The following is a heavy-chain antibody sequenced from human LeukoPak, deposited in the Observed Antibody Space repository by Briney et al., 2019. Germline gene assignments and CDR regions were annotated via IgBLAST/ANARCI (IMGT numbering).Heavy chain of an antibody. CDR2: IYHSGRT. CDR1: GYSISSGYY. Sequence: TPSETLSLTCTVSGYSISSGYYWGWIRQPPGKGLEWIGSIYHSGRTFYNPSLKSRVTISVDTSKNQFSLKLSSVTAADTAMYYCARVRSSGWGKGFDYWGQGTLVTVSS. J-gene: IGHJ4*02. D-gene: IGHD6-19*01. V-gene: IGHV4-38-2*02. CDR3: ARVRSSGWGKGFDY.